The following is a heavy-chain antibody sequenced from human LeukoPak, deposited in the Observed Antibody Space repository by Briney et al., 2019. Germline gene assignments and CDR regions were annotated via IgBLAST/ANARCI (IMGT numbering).Heavy chain of an antibody. V-gene: IGHV3-33*01. D-gene: IGHD3-22*01. CDR3: ARAASDSSGYYDY. CDR2: IWYDGSNK. J-gene: IGHJ4*02. CDR1: GFTFSSYG. Sequence: GGSLRLSCAASGFTFSSYGMHWVRQAPGKGLEWVAVIWYDGSNKYYADSVKGRFTISRENSKNTLYLQMNSLRAEDTAVYYCARAASDSSGYYDYWGQGTLVTVSS.